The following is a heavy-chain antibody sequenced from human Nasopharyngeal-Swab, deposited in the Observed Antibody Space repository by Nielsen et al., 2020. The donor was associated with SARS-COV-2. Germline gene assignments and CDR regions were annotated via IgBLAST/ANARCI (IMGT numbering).Heavy chain of an antibody. CDR1: GFPFSTSV. CDR3: ARPLSRDSTWTTEANWFDP. V-gene: IGHV3-23*01. D-gene: IGHD6-13*01. Sequence: GESLKISCAASGFPFSTSVMTWVRQAPGKGLDWVSLISTSGDRTFYTDSVEGRFTISRDNSENTVYLQMNSLRAEDTALYHCARPLSRDSTWTTEANWFDPWGQGTLVTVSS. J-gene: IGHJ5*02. CDR2: ISTSGDRT.